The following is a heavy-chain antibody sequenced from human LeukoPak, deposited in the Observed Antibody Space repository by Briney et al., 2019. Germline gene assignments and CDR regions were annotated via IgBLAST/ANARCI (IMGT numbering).Heavy chain of an antibody. CDR1: GYTFTDYY. V-gene: IGHV1-18*04. CDR3: ARVGVSSSWPLSHALTRGFDY. J-gene: IGHJ4*02. Sequence: ASVKVSCKASGYTFTDYYMHWVRQAPGQGLEWMGWISAYNGNTNYAQKLQGRVTMTTDTSTSTAYMELRSLRSDDTAVYYCARVGVSSSWPLSHALTRGFDYWGQGTLVTVSS. D-gene: IGHD6-13*01. CDR2: ISAYNGNT.